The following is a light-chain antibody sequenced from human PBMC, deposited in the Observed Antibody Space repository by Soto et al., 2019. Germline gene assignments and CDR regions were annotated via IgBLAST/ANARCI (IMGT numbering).Light chain of an antibody. Sequence: QSVLTQPPSVSGSPGQSVTISCTGSSRDIGSYDFVSWYQQHPGKAPKLMIYDVNKRPSGAPDRFSASKSGITASLTISGLQAEDDADYYCCSYAGTYTVLFGTGTKVTVL. J-gene: IGLJ1*01. CDR2: DVN. CDR1: SRDIGSYDF. V-gene: IGLV2-11*01. CDR3: CSYAGTYTVL.